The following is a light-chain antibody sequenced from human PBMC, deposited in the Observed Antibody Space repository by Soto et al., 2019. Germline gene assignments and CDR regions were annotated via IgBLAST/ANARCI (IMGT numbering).Light chain of an antibody. CDR3: QQYDYPRA. V-gene: IGKV1-39*01. J-gene: IGKJ1*01. Sequence: DIQMTQSPSSLSASVGDRFTITCRASQSISSYLNWYQQKPGKAPKLLMFDVSNLESGVPSRFSGSGSGTEFTLTISSLHSDDFATYYCQQYDYPRAFGQGTKVDIK. CDR2: DVS. CDR1: QSISSY.